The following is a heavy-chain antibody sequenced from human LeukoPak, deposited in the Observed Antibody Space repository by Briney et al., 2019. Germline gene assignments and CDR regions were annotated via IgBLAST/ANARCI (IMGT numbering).Heavy chain of an antibody. CDR3: ARGRGGSSSWPYYYYYYMDV. J-gene: IGHJ6*03. D-gene: IGHD6-13*01. Sequence: ASVKVSCKASGYTFTSYDINWVRQATGQGLEWMGWMNPNSGNTGYAQKFQGRVTITRNTSISTAYMELSSLRSEDTAVYYCARGRGGSSSWPYYYYYYMDVWGKGTTVTVSS. V-gene: IGHV1-8*03. CDR2: MNPNSGNT. CDR1: GYTFTSYD.